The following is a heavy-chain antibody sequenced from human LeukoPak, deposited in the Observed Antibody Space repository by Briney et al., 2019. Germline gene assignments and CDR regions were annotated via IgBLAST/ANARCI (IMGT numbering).Heavy chain of an antibody. V-gene: IGHV3-7*04. J-gene: IGHJ4*02. CDR3: ARDPPPDDTSGYLDY. Sequence: GGSLRLSCPASGFTISNCWMTWVRQAPGKGLEWVANMNQDGSRIYYVDSVKGRFTISRDNAKNSLHLQMNSLRAEDTAVYYCARDPPPDDTSGYLDYWGQGALVTVSS. CDR1: GFTISNCW. CDR2: MNQDGSRI. D-gene: IGHD3-22*01.